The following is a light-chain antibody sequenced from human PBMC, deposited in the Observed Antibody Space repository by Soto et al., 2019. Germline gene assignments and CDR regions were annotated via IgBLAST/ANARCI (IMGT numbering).Light chain of an antibody. Sequence: DIQMTQTPSYLYASVGDRVHITLRASQSISNSFNWYQQKPGKAPDLLIYTTSSLQSGVPSRFSGSGSGTDFTLTISSLQPEDFATYYCQQSYSTPPTFGGGTKVDIK. CDR3: QQSYSTPPT. V-gene: IGKV1-39*01. CDR2: TTS. J-gene: IGKJ4*01. CDR1: QSISNS.